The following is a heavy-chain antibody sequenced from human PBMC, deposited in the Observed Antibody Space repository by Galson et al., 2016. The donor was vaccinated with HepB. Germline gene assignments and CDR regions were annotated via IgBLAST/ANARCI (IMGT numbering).Heavy chain of an antibody. CDR2: IKEDGSEK. CDR1: GFTFSSYW. V-gene: IGHV3-7*01. Sequence: SLRLSCAASGFTFSSYWMSWVRQAPGKGLEWVANIKEDGSEKYYVDSVKGRFTISRDNAKNSLYLQMNGLRAEDTAVYYCARERQEYYGSGSYAFDIWGQGTMVTVSS. D-gene: IGHD3-10*01. J-gene: IGHJ3*02. CDR3: ARERQEYYGSGSYAFDI.